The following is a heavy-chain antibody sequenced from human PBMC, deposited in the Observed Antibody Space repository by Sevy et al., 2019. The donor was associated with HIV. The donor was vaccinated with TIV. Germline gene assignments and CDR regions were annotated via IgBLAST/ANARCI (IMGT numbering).Heavy chain of an antibody. Sequence: GGSLRLSCAASGFTFHEHAMHWVRQTPGKGLEWVSGISHNSGSLGYADSVVGRFTISRDNAKNSVSLQMNSLRADDTAVYYCVKDADRGSGWPTWFDPWGQGTLVTVSS. CDR1: GFTFHEHA. CDR3: VKDADRGSGWPTWFDP. D-gene: IGHD6-25*01. CDR2: ISHNSGSL. J-gene: IGHJ5*02. V-gene: IGHV3-9*01.